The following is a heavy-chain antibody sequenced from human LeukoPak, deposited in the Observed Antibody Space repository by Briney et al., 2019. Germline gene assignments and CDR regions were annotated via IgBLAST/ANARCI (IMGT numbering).Heavy chain of an antibody. CDR3: ASEPYCGGDCYSSWFDP. CDR2: IIPIFGTA. V-gene: IGHV1-69*13. D-gene: IGHD2-21*02. Sequence: SVKVSCKASGGTFSSYAISWVRQAPGQGLEWVGGIIPIFGTANYAQKFQGRVTITADESTSTAYMELSSLRSEDTAVYYCASEPYCGGDCYSSWFDPWGQGTLVTVSS. J-gene: IGHJ5*02. CDR1: GGTFSSYA.